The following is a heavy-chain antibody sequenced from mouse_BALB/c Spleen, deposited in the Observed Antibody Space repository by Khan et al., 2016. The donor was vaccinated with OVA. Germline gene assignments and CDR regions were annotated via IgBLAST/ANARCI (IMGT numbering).Heavy chain of an antibody. J-gene: IGHJ2*01. CDR3: ARSILLYFDY. D-gene: IGHD2-3*01. CDR2: IDPENGNS. V-gene: IGHV14-1*02. CDR1: GFNIKDYY. Sequence: VQLQQSGAELVRPGALVKLSCKGSGFNIKDYYMQWVKQRPEQGLEWIGWIDPENGNSIYDPKFPGKASITADTSSNTAYLQFSSLTSEDTAVYYCARSILLYFDYWGQGTTLTVSS.